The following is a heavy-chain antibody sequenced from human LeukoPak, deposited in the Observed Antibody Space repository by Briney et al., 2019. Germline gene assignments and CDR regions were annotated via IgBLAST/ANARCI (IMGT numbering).Heavy chain of an antibody. D-gene: IGHD6-19*01. CDR1: GFTFSTYS. V-gene: IGHV3-21*01. CDR2: ISSSSGYI. J-gene: IGHJ4*02. Sequence: GGSLRLSCAASGFTFSTYSMNWVRQAPGKGLEWVSSISSSSGYIFYADSAKGRFTISRDNAKNSLYLQMNSLRAEDTAVYYCARTGYTSGWSYFFDYWGQGSLVTVSS. CDR3: ARTGYTSGWSYFFDY.